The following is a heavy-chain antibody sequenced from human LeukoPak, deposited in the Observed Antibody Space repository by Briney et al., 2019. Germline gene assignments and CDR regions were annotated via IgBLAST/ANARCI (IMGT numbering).Heavy chain of an antibody. V-gene: IGHV3-48*01. CDR3: ARDPPYYYDSTYHDY. CDR2: ISSSSTI. D-gene: IGHD3-22*01. CDR1: GFTFSSYS. Sequence: PGGSLRLSCAASGFTFSSYSMNWVRQAPGKGLEWVSYISSSSTIYYADSVKGRFTISRDNSKNTVYLQMNSLRAEDTALYYCARDPPYYYDSTYHDYWGQGTLVTVSS. J-gene: IGHJ4*02.